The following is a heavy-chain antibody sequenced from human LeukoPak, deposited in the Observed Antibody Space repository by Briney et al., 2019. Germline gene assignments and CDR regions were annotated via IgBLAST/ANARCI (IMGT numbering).Heavy chain of an antibody. D-gene: IGHD3-3*01. CDR2: INPNSGGT. CDR1: GYTFTGYY. CDR3: ARGQSLRYYDFWSGYYPDMDV. Sequence: ASVKVSCKASGYTFTGYYMHWVRQAPGQGLEWMGWINPNSGGTNYAQKFQGRVTITRNTSISTAYMELSSLRSEDTAVYYCARGQSLRYYDFWSGYYPDMDVWGKGTTVTVSS. J-gene: IGHJ6*03. V-gene: IGHV1-2*02.